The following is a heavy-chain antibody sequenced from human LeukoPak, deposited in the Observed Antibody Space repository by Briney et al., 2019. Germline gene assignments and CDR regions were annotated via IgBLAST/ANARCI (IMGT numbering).Heavy chain of an antibody. V-gene: IGHV3-23*01. CDR2: ISGSGGST. CDR1: GFTFDDYA. Sequence: GGSLRLSCAASGFTFDDYAMHWVRQAPGKGLEWVSAISGSGGSTYYADSVKGRFTISRDNSKNTLYLQMNSLRAEDTAVYYCAKGTSIVGATWIDYWGQGTLVTVSS. D-gene: IGHD1-26*01. J-gene: IGHJ4*02. CDR3: AKGTSIVGATWIDY.